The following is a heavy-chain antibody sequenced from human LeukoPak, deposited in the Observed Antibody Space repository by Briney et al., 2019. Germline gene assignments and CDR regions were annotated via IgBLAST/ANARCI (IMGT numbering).Heavy chain of an antibody. CDR2: ITWNRDNI. CDR3: AKDLSSAITSSLAMDV. V-gene: IGHV3-9*01. Sequence: GGSLRLSCAVSGFIFDDYAMHWVRQAPGKGLEWVSGITWNRDNIAYADSVRGRFTISRDNAKNYLYLQMNSLRAEDTALYYCAKDLSSAITSSLAMDVWGQGTTVTVSS. CDR1: GFIFDDYA. J-gene: IGHJ6*02. D-gene: IGHD3-22*01.